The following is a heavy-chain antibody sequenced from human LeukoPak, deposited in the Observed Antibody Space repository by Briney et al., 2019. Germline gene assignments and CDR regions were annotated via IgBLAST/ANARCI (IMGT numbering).Heavy chain of an antibody. CDR1: GGSFSGYY. CDR3: ARAKYLYCSSTSCYGGYYYYGMDV. CDR2: INHSGST. J-gene: IGHJ6*02. V-gene: IGHV4-34*01. D-gene: IGHD2-2*01. Sequence: SETLSLTCAVYGGSFSGYYWSWIRQPPGKGLEWIGEINHSGSTNYNPSLKSRVTISVDTSKNQFSLKLSSVTAADTPVYYCARAKYLYCSSTSCYGGYYYYGMDVWGQGTTVTVSS.